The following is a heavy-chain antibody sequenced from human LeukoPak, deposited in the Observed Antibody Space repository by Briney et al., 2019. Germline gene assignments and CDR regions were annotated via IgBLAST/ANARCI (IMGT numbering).Heavy chain of an antibody. CDR1: GYTFTSYG. D-gene: IGHD4-17*01. CDR2: ISAYNGNT. Sequence: GSVKVSCKASGYTFTSYGISWVRQAPGQGLEWMGWISAYNGNTNYAQKFQGRVTMTTDTSTNTAYMELGSLRSDDTALYYCARAPETTVTTTFDCWGQGTLVTVSS. CDR3: ARAPETTVTTTFDC. J-gene: IGHJ4*02. V-gene: IGHV1-18*01.